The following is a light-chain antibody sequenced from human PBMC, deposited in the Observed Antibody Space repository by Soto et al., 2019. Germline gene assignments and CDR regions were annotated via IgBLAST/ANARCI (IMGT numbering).Light chain of an antibody. Sequence: QSALTQPASVSGSPGQSITISCTGTSSDVGGYKFVSWYQQHPGKAPKLMIYEVSNRPSGVSSRFSGSKSGNTASLTISGLQAEDEADYYGGSYTGSIYVFGPGTKVTVL. CDR2: EVS. J-gene: IGLJ1*01. V-gene: IGLV2-14*01. CDR3: GSYTGSIYV. CDR1: SSDVGGYKF.